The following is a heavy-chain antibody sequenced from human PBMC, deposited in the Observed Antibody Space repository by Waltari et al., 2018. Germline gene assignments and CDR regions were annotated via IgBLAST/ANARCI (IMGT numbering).Heavy chain of an antibody. V-gene: IGHV3-30*01. D-gene: IGHD6-19*01. Sequence: VQLVESGGGVVQPGRSLSFSCAASGFTFRSYALNWVRQAPGKGLEWVAVISYDGSNKYYADSVKGRFTISRDNSKNTLYLQMNSLGAEDTAVYYCARELSSGWRNYYGMDVWGQGTTVTVSS. CDR2: ISYDGSNK. CDR3: ARELSSGWRNYYGMDV. CDR1: GFTFRSYA. J-gene: IGHJ6*02.